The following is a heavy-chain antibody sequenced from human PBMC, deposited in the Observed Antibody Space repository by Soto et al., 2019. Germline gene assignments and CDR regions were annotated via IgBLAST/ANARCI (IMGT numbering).Heavy chain of an antibody. CDR2: INPSGGST. V-gene: IGHV1-46*01. CDR3: VRDRAYCGGDRYIQYHFDY. Sequence: QVQLVQSGAEVKKPEASVKVYCKASGYTFTSYYMHWVRQAPGQGLEWMGIINPSGGSTRHAQKFQGRVTMTRDTSTSTVYMELSSLRSEDTGVYYCVRDRAYCGGDRYIQYHFDYWGQGTLVTVSS. J-gene: IGHJ4*02. D-gene: IGHD2-21*02. CDR1: GYTFTSYY.